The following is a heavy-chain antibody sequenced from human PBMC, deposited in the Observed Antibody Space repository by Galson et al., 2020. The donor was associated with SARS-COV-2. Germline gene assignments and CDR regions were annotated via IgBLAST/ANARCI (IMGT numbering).Heavy chain of an antibody. J-gene: IGHJ4*02. CDR3: AKAGLHRGEKGLDY. Sequence: GGSLRLSCAASGFTFNKYAMTWVRQPPGKGLEWVAALSDTTGSSLYADSVRGRFTISRDNSKNTLYLQMNSLRVEDTAVYYCAKAGLHRGEKGLDYWGQGARVTVAS. CDR2: LSDTTGSS. CDR1: GFTFNKYA. D-gene: IGHD3-10*01. V-gene: IGHV3-23*01.